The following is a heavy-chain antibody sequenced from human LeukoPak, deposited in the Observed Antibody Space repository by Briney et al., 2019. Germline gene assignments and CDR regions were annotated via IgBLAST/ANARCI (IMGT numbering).Heavy chain of an antibody. CDR3: ARTYCSGGSCYPDY. Sequence: GGSLRLSCAASGFTFSSYAMSWVRQAPGKGLEWVSAISGSDGSTYYADSVKGRFTISRDNAKNSLYLQMNSLRAEDTAVYYCARTYCSGGSCYPDYWGQGTLVTVSS. V-gene: IGHV3-23*01. CDR2: ISGSDGST. D-gene: IGHD2-15*01. CDR1: GFTFSSYA. J-gene: IGHJ4*02.